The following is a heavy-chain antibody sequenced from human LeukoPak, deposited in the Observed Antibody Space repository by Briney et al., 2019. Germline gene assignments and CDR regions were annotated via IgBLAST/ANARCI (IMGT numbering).Heavy chain of an antibody. V-gene: IGHV1-18*01. CDR2: ISAYNGNT. D-gene: IGHD1-26*01. CDR3: ARAGKIVGATKNFDY. CDR1: GYTFTSYG. Sequence: ASVKVSCKASGYTFTSYGISWVRQAPGQGLEWMGWISAYNGNTNYAQKLQGRVTMTTDTSTSTAYMELRSLRSDDTAVYYCARAGKIVGATKNFDYWGQGTLVIVSS. J-gene: IGHJ4*02.